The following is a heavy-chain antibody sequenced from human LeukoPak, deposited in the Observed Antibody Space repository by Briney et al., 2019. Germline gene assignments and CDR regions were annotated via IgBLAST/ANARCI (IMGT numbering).Heavy chain of an antibody. CDR3: AKDPCSTTSCYSAY. Sequence: SGGSLRLSCAASGFTFSSYGMHWVRQAPGKGLDWVAVISYDGSNKYYADSVKGRFTISRDNSKNTLYLQMNSLRAEDTAVYYCAKDPCSTTSCYSAYWGQGTLVTVSP. CDR1: GFTFSSYG. D-gene: IGHD2-2*01. CDR2: ISYDGSNK. V-gene: IGHV3-30*18. J-gene: IGHJ4*02.